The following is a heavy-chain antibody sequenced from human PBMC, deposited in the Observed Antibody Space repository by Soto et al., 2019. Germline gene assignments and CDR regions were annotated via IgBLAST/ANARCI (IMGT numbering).Heavy chain of an antibody. CDR3: AKDRPAGNFDT. J-gene: IGHJ4*02. D-gene: IGHD3-9*01. CDR1: GFTFSNAW. Sequence: GSLRLSCAASGFTFSNAWMNWVRQAPGKGLEWVATISGTGGSTYYADSVKGRFTISRDNSKNTLYLQMNSLRVEDTAVYYCAKDRPAGNFDTWGQETQLPVSS. CDR2: ISGTGGST. V-gene: IGHV3-23*01.